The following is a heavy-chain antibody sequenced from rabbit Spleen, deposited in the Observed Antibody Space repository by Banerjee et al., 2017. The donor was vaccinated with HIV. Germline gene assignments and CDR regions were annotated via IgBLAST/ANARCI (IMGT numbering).Heavy chain of an antibody. Sequence: EQLEESGGGLVKPEGSLTLTCKASGVSFSDKDVMCWVRQAPGKGLEWIACIDIGSTGFTYFASWAKGRFSMSRTSSTTVTLQMTSLTAADTATYLCARDLVAVIGWNFSLWGQGTLVTVS. D-gene: IGHD1-1*01. V-gene: IGHV1S45*01. J-gene: IGHJ4*01. CDR2: IDIGSTGFT. CDR1: GVSFSDKDV. CDR3: ARDLVAVIGWNFSL.